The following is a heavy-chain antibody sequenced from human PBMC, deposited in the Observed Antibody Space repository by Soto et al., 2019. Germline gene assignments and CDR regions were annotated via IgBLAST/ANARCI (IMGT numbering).Heavy chain of an antibody. Sequence: WGSLRLSCAASGFTFSSYAMSWVRQAPGKGLEWVSAISGSGGSTYYADSVKGRFTISRDNSKNTLYLQMNSLRAEDTAVYYCAKDSGGTYYDFWSGHYYYGMDVWGQGTTVTVSS. V-gene: IGHV3-23*01. CDR2: ISGSGGST. D-gene: IGHD3-3*01. CDR3: AKDSGGTYYDFWSGHYYYGMDV. J-gene: IGHJ6*02. CDR1: GFTFSSYA.